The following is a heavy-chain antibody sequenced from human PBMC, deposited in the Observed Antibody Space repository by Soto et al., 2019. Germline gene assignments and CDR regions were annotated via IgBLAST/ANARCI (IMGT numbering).Heavy chain of an antibody. CDR1: GFSFSISP. CDR2: ISYDGTNK. J-gene: IGHJ4*02. CDR3: ARDPKTSGGQHWAVNYFDS. D-gene: IGHD7-27*01. V-gene: IGHV3-30-3*01. Sequence: QVQLVESGGGVVQPGRSLRLSCAASGFSFSISPMHWVRQAPGKGPEWVALISYDGTNKFYADSVKGRFTISRDNSKSTLYWQVDSLRAEDAAVYYCARDPKTSGGQHWAVNYFDSWGQGTLVTVSS.